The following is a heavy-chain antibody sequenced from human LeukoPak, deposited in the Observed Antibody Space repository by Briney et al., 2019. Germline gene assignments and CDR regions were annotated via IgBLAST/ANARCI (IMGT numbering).Heavy chain of an antibody. Sequence: SETLSLTCAVYGGSFSGYYWSWIRQPPGKGLEWIGEIDHSGSTNYNPSLKSRVTISEDTSKNQFSLNLSSVTAADTAVYFCARGVRIAVAAPHLNYWGQGTLVTVSS. CDR3: ARGVRIAVAAPHLNY. V-gene: IGHV4-34*01. D-gene: IGHD6-19*01. CDR1: GGSFSGYY. J-gene: IGHJ4*02. CDR2: IDHSGST.